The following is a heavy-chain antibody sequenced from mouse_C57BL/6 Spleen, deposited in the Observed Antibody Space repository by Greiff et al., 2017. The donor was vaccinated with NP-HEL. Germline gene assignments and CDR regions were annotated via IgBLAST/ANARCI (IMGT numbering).Heavy chain of an antibody. CDR1: GFNIKDYY. CDR3: TTAYYSNLYAMDY. J-gene: IGHJ4*01. Sequence: VQLKESGAELVRPGASVKLSCTASGFNIKDYYMHWVKQRPEQGLEWIGRIDPEDGDTEYAPKFQGKATMTADTSSNTAYLQLSSLTSEDTAVYYCTTAYYSNLYAMDYWGQGTSVTVSS. D-gene: IGHD2-5*01. V-gene: IGHV14-1*01. CDR2: IDPEDGDT.